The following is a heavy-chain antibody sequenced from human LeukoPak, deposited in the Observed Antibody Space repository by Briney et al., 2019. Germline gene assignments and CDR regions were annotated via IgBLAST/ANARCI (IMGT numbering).Heavy chain of an antibody. Sequence: PGGSLRLSCAASGFTFNKYPMHWVRQAPGKGLEWVAVISYDGNNKYYADSVKGRFTISRDNSKNSVDLQMNSLRDEGTAVYYCARAYTAFDYWGQGTLVTVTS. CDR3: ARAYTAFDY. CDR1: GFTFNKYP. J-gene: IGHJ4*02. D-gene: IGHD5-18*01. V-gene: IGHV3-30-3*01. CDR2: ISYDGNNK.